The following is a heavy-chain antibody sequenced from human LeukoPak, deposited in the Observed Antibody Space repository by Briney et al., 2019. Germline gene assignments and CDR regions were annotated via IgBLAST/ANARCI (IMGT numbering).Heavy chain of an antibody. CDR2: ISGSGGST. Sequence: GGSLRLSCAASGFTFSSYAMSWVRQAPGKGLEWVSAISGSGGSTYYADSVKGRFTTSRDNSKNTLYLQMNSLRAEDTAVYYCAKSLAGDYSNYLFDYWGQGTLVTVSS. CDR3: AKSLAGDYSNYLFDY. D-gene: IGHD4-11*01. J-gene: IGHJ4*02. CDR1: GFTFSSYA. V-gene: IGHV3-23*01.